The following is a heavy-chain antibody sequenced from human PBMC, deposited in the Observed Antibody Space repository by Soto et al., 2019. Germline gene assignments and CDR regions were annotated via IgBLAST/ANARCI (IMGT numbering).Heavy chain of an antibody. CDR2: IYYSGST. J-gene: IGHJ5*02. Sequence: SETLSLTCTVSGGSIRRTSYYWGWIRQPPGKGLEWIGNIYYSGSTYYNPSLKSRVTISVDTSKNRFSLKLTSVTAADTAVYYCARPPVTAGPFDPWGQGALVTVSS. CDR3: ARPPVTAGPFDP. V-gene: IGHV4-39*01. D-gene: IGHD2-21*02. CDR1: GGSIRRTSYY.